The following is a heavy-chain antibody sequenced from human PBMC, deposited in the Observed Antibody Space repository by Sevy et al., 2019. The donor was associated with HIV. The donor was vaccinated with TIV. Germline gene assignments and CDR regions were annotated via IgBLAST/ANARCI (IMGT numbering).Heavy chain of an antibody. J-gene: IGHJ4*02. D-gene: IGHD3-22*01. CDR3: ARAISYYYDSSGYYWGYYFDY. V-gene: IGHV1-2*04. CDR2: INPNSGGT. Sequence: ASVKVSCKASGYTFTGYYMHWVRQAPGQGLEWMGWINPNSGGTNYAQKFQGWVTMTRDTSISTAYMELSRLRSDDTAVYYCARAISYYYDSSGYYWGYYFDYWGQETLVTVSS. CDR1: GYTFTGYY.